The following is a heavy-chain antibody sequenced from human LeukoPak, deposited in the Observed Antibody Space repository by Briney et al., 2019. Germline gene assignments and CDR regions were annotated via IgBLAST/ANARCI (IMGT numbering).Heavy chain of an antibody. CDR2: IKSKTDGGIT. CDR3: TTEPGPQLVDY. Sequence: PGGSLRLSCAAAGFTFSNAWMSWVSQAPGKWMGWVGRIKSKTDGGITDYAAPVKGRFTISRDDSKTTLYLQMNSLKPEDTAVYYCTTEPGPQLVDYWGQGTLVTVSS. CDR1: GFTFSNAW. D-gene: IGHD6-6*01. V-gene: IGHV3-15*01. J-gene: IGHJ4*02.